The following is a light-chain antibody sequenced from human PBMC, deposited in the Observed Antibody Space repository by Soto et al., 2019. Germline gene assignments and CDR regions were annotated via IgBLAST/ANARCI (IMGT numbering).Light chain of an antibody. V-gene: IGLV2-23*02. CDR1: VRHIGGYRV. CDR3: CSYAARDFPYV. CDR2: EVT. Sequence: QPNTTTQCPGIVFAVFITVSVRHIGGYRVVSWYQQHPGKTPKLLSFEVTKRPAGVSDRFSGSKSGKRASLAISGLQAEDEADYYCCSYAARDFPYVFGTGTKVTVL. J-gene: IGLJ1*01.